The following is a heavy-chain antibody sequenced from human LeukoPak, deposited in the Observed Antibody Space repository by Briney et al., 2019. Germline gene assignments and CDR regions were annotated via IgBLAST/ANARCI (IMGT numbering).Heavy chain of an antibody. CDR2: ISGSGDNT. CDR3: ARSVAMEGNY. Sequence: PGGSLRLSCSASGFPFSAYWMSWVRQAPGKGLEWVSVISGSGDNTYYADSVKGRFTISRDNSKNTLYLQMNSLRAEDTAVYSCARSVAMEGNYWGQGTLVTVSS. J-gene: IGHJ4*02. D-gene: IGHD5-18*01. CDR1: GFPFSAYW. V-gene: IGHV3-23*01.